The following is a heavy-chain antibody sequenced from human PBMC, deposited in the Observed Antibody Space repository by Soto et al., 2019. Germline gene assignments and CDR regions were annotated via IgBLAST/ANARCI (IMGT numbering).Heavy chain of an antibody. J-gene: IGHJ4*02. CDR1: GGSVSSSTYY. CDR2: FYYSGST. V-gene: IGHV4-39*01. CDR3: ARRGIAVALYS. Sequence: LQLQESGPGLVNPSETLSLSCTVSGGSVSSSTYYWGWIRQPPGQGLEWIGSFYYSGSTYYNPSHKSRGTISVDTSKNQFSLKLSSVTAADTAVYYCARRGIAVALYSWGQVTLVTVSP. D-gene: IGHD6-19*01.